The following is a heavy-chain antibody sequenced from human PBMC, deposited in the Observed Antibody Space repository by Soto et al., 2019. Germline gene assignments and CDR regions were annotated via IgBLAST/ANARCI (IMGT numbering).Heavy chain of an antibody. V-gene: IGHV4-59*01. Sequence: SETLSLTCIVSGVSMNNYYWSWIRQSPGKGLEWIGYIYSSGSTKYNSSLTSRVTISVDTSKNQFSLKMTSVTAADTAVYFCARANYGGNLGYWGKGTLVTVSS. J-gene: IGHJ4*02. CDR1: GVSMNNYY. CDR3: ARANYGGNLGY. CDR2: IYSSGST. D-gene: IGHD4-17*01.